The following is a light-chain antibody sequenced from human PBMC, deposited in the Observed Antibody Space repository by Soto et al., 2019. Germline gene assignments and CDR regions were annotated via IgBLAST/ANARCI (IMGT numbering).Light chain of an antibody. J-gene: IGKJ3*01. CDR2: AAS. Sequence: DIPMTQSPSSLSASVGDRVTITCRASQGISTYLAWYQQKPGKVPKLLSYAASTLQSGVPSRFSGSGSGTNFTLTLSSLQHEDVATYYCQKSNSAPFTFGPGTKVYI. CDR3: QKSNSAPFT. CDR1: QGISTY. V-gene: IGKV1-27*01.